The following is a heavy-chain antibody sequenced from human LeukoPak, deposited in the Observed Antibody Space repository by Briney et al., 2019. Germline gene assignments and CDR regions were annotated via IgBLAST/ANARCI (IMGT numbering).Heavy chain of an antibody. V-gene: IGHV3-30*18. CDR1: GFTFSSYG. J-gene: IGHJ5*02. D-gene: IGHD6-13*01. Sequence: GGSLRLSCAASGFTFSSYGMHWVRQAPGKGLEWVAVISYDGSNKYYADSVKGRFTISRDNSKNTLYLQMNSLRAEDTAVYYCAKDPTGIAAAGSWFDPWGQGTLVTVSS. CDR2: ISYDGSNK. CDR3: AKDPTGIAAAGSWFDP.